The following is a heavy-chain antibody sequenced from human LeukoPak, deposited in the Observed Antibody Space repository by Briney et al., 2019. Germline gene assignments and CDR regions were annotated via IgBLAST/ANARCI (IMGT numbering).Heavy chain of an antibody. CDR2: IWYGASNK. CDR3: VRGVGVSRFNYLDP. Sequence: GGSLRLSCAASGFTFTSFGTHWVRQAPGKGLEWVAVIWYGASNKYYVDSVKGRFTISRDNSKNTLYLQMNSLRDDDTAVYYCVRGVGVSRFNYLDPWGQGTLVIVSS. D-gene: IGHD1-7*01. CDR1: GFTFTSFG. V-gene: IGHV3-33*01. J-gene: IGHJ5*02.